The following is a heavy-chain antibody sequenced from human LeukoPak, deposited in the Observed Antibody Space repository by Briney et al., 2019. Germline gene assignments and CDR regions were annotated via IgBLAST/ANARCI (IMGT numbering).Heavy chain of an antibody. D-gene: IGHD6-13*01. CDR3: ARDTITAPGDLDY. CDR1: GFTFSRYW. J-gene: IGHJ4*02. CDR2: ISSDGSTK. V-gene: IGHV3-74*01. Sequence: GGSLRLSCAATGFTFSRYWMHWVRQGPGKGLVWVSLISSDGSTKTYADSVKGRFTISRDNAKNTLYLQMNSLTAEDKAVYYCARDTITAPGDLDYWGQGTLVTVSS.